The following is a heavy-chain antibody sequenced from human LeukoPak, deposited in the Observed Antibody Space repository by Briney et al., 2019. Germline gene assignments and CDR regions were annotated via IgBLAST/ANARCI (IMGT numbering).Heavy chain of an antibody. J-gene: IGHJ4*02. V-gene: IGHV4-34*01. D-gene: IGHD4-17*01. CDR2: INHSGST. CDR3: ARGSVTTREPPQLDY. Sequence: SETLSLTCTVSGGSISSYYWSWIRQPPGKGLEWIGEINHSGSTNYNPSLKSRVTISVDTSKNQFSLKLSSVTAADTAVYYCARGSVTTREPPQLDYWGQGTLVTVSS. CDR1: GGSISSYY.